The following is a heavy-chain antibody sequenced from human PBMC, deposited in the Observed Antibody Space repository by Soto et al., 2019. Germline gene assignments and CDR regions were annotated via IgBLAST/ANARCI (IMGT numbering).Heavy chain of an antibody. Sequence: QVQLQESGPGLVKPSQTLSLTCTVSGGSISSGGYYWSWIRQHPGKGLEWIGYIYYSGSTYYNPSLKSRVTISADTSKNQFSLKLSSVTAADTAVYYCARSIVGATTTPHFDYWGQGTLVTVSS. J-gene: IGHJ4*02. CDR2: IYYSGST. CDR3: ARSIVGATTTPHFDY. V-gene: IGHV4-31*03. CDR1: GGSISSGGYY. D-gene: IGHD1-26*01.